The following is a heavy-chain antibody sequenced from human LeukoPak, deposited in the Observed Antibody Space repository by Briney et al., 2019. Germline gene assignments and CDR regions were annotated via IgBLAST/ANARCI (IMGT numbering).Heavy chain of an antibody. CDR2: IYYSGST. J-gene: IGHJ4*02. V-gene: IGHV4-39*01. Sequence: PSETLSLTCTVSGGSISSSSYYWGWIRQPPGKGLEWIGSIYYSGSTYYNPSLKSRVTISVDTSKNQFSLKLSSVTAADTAVYYCAASYDFWGGYLNHDYLGQGTLVTVSS. CDR3: AASYDFWGGYLNHDY. CDR1: GGSISSSSYY. D-gene: IGHD3-3*01.